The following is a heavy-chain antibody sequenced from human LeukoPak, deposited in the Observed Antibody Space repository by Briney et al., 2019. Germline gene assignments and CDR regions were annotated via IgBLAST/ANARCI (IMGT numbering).Heavy chain of an antibody. CDR3: AREPDA. CDR1: GDSISGSNYH. CDR2: VHYSGSA. V-gene: IGHV4-39*07. J-gene: IGHJ5*02. Sequence: PSETLSLTCTVSGDSISGSNYHWGWIRQPPGKGLEWLGTVHYSGSAFYNPSLRGRTTVSVDTSKNQFSLKLTSVTAADTAVYFCAREPDAWGQGILVTVSS.